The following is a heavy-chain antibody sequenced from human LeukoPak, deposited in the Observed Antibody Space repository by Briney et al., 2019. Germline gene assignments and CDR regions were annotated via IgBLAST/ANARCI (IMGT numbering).Heavy chain of an antibody. V-gene: IGHV4-39*07. CDR2: IYYSGST. J-gene: IGHJ4*02. Sequence: SETLSLTCTVSGGSISSSSYYWGWIRQPPGKGLEWIGSIYYSGSTYYNPSLKSRVTISVDTSKKQFSLKLRSVTAADTAVYYCARVSGYDWESFYDYWGQGTLVTVSS. CDR1: GGSISSSSYY. CDR3: ARVSGYDWESFYDY. D-gene: IGHD5-12*01.